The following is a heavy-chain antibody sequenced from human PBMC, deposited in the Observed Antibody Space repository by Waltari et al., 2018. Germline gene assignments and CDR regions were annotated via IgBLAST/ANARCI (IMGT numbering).Heavy chain of an antibody. CDR1: GCTFSSYG. CDR3: AKYSGYVYGGYYYYYMDV. CDR2: IRYDGSNK. Sequence: QVQLVESGGGVVQPGGSLRLSCAASGCTFSSYGMHWVRQAPGKGLEWVAFIRYDGSNKYYADSVKGRFTISRDNSKNTLYLQMNSLRAEDTAVYYCAKYSGYVYGGYYYYYMDVWGKGTTVTVSS. V-gene: IGHV3-30*02. J-gene: IGHJ6*03. D-gene: IGHD5-12*01.